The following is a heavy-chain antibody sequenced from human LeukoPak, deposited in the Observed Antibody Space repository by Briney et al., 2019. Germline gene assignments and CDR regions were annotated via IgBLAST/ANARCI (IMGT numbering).Heavy chain of an antibody. CDR3: ARDHCSSTSCYYYYGMDV. D-gene: IGHD2-2*01. CDR2: ISYDGSNK. V-gene: IGHV3-30-3*01. CDR1: GFTFSSYA. Sequence: GGSLRLSCAASGFTFSSYAMHWVRQAPGKGLEWVAVISYDGSNKYYADSVKGRFTISRDNSKSTLYLQMNSLRAEDTAVYYCARDHCSSTSCYYYYGMDVWGQGTTVTVSS. J-gene: IGHJ6*02.